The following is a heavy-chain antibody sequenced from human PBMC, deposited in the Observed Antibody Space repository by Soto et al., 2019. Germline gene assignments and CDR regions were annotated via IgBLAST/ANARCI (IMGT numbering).Heavy chain of an antibody. CDR1: GYTFSSYD. V-gene: IGHV1-8*01. J-gene: IGHJ3*02. D-gene: IGHD3-22*01. CDR3: ARGPYYYDSSYAFDI. CDR2: LNPNSGDT. Sequence: ASVKVSCKASGYTFSSYDSNWVRQATGQGLEWMGWLNPNSGDTGYAQKFQGRVTMTRNTSISTAYMELSSLRSEDTAVYYCARGPYYYDSSYAFDIWGQGTMVTVSS.